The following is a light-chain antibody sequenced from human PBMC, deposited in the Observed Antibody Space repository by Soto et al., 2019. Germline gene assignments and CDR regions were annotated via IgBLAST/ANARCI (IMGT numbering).Light chain of an antibody. J-gene: IGKJ5*01. V-gene: IGKV1-33*01. Sequence: DIQMTQSPSSLSASVGDRVTITCQASQGISNRLNWYQQKPGKAPKLLISDASILETGVPSRFSGSGSWTDFTFSISSLQTEDLATYYFQQYYFVPITFGRGTRLEMK. CDR1: QGISNR. CDR2: DAS. CDR3: QQYYFVPIT.